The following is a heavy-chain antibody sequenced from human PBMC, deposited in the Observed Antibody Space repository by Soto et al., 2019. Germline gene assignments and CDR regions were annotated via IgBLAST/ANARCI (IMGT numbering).Heavy chain of an antibody. J-gene: IGHJ4*02. CDR1: SDSISSSNW. CDR2: IYHNGNI. Sequence: QVQLQESGPGLVKPSGTLSLTCTVSSDSISSSNWWNWVRQPPGKGPEWIGEIYHNGNINYNPSLKSRLTISVDKSKNQFSLKLSSVTAADTAVYYCASQTGTTFDYWGQGTLVTVSS. V-gene: IGHV4-4*02. CDR3: ASQTGTTFDY. D-gene: IGHD1-7*01.